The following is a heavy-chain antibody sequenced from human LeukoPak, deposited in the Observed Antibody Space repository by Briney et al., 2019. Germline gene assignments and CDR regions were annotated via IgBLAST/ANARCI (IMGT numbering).Heavy chain of an antibody. D-gene: IGHD2-2*01. Sequence: GGSLRLSCTASGFTFTSYAMSWVRQAPGKGLEWVSAISASGGSPFYADSVKGRFNISRDNSKNTLYLQMNSLRADDTAVYYCARGSRKIVVVPIGSRGYFQHWGQGTLVTVSS. J-gene: IGHJ1*01. CDR2: ISASGGSP. CDR1: GFTFTSYA. CDR3: ARGSRKIVVVPIGSRGYFQH. V-gene: IGHV3-23*01.